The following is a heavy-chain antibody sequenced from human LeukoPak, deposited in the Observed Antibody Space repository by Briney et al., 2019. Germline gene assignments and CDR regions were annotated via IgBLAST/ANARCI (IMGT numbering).Heavy chain of an antibody. V-gene: IGHV4-38-2*02. J-gene: IGHJ4*02. CDR2: IWHSGST. CDR1: GYSICSGYY. Sequence: SETLSLTCTVSGYSICSGYYWGWIGQSPGTGLEWLGNIWHSGSTYYNPSLKSRVSISVDTSKNQFSLILTSVTAADTAVYYCARVGLMTIRGQIDYWGQGTLVTVSS. D-gene: IGHD3/OR15-3a*01. CDR3: ARVGLMTIRGQIDY.